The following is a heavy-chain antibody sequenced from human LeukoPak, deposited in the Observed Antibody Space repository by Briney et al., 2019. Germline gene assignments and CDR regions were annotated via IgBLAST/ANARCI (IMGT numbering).Heavy chain of an antibody. Sequence: GGSLRLSCAASGFTFSSYWMHRVRQAPGKGLVWVSRINSDGSSTSYADSVKGRFTISRDNAKNTLYLQMNSLRAEDTAVYYCAKPTPMAGTAVWGQGTLVTVSS. CDR2: INSDGSST. J-gene: IGHJ4*02. CDR1: GFTFSSYW. V-gene: IGHV3-74*01. CDR3: AKPTPMAGTAV. D-gene: IGHD6-19*01.